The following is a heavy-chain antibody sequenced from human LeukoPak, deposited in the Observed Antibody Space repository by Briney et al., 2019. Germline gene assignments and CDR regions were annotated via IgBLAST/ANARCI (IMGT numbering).Heavy chain of an antibody. CDR1: GGTFSSYA. CDR2: IIPIFGTT. D-gene: IGHD1-26*01. Sequence: SVKVSCKASGGTFSSYAISWVRQAPGQGLEWMGRIIPIFGTTNYAQKFQGRVTITTDESTSTAYMELSSLRSEDTAVYYCAREVGEGELDAFDIWGQGTMVTVSS. V-gene: IGHV1-69*05. CDR3: AREVGEGELDAFDI. J-gene: IGHJ3*02.